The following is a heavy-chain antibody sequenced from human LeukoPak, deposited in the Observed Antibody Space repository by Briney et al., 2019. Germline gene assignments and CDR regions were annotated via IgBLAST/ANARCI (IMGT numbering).Heavy chain of an antibody. Sequence: GASVKVSCKASGYTFTGYYMHWVRQAPGQGLEWMGWINPNSGGTNYAQKFQGWVTMTRDTSISTAYMELSRLRSDDTAVYYCARVGRRYGSGSYYFFDYWGQGTLVTVSS. CDR1: GYTFTGYY. CDR2: INPNSGGT. V-gene: IGHV1-2*04. CDR3: ARVGRRYGSGSYYFFDY. D-gene: IGHD3-10*01. J-gene: IGHJ4*02.